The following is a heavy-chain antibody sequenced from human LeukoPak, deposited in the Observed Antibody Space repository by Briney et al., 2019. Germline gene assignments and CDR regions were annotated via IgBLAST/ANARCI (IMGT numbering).Heavy chain of an antibody. V-gene: IGHV3-23*01. CDR1: GFTFNSYN. CDR3: ARDLLPLGGTLGNWFDP. J-gene: IGHJ5*02. CDR2: ISGSGGRT. Sequence: GGSLRLSCVASGFTFNSYNINWVRQAPGKGLEWVATISGSGGRTFHADSAKGRFTISRDNSMNTLFLQMNSLRVDDTAVYYCARDLLPLGGTLGNWFDPWGQGTLVTVSS. D-gene: IGHD1-26*01.